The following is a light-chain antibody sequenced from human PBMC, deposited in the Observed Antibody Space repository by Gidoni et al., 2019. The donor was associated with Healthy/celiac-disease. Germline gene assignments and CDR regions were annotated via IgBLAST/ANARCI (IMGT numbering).Light chain of an antibody. Sequence: DIQMTQSPSTLSASVGDRGTITCRASQSISSWLAWYQQKPGKAPKLLIYTASSLESGVPSRFSGSGSGTEFTLTISSLQPDDFATYYCQQYNSYLYTFGQGTKLEIK. V-gene: IGKV1-5*03. CDR3: QQYNSYLYT. CDR2: TAS. CDR1: QSISSW. J-gene: IGKJ2*01.